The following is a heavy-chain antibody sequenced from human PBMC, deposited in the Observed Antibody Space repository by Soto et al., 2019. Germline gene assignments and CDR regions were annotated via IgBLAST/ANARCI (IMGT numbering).Heavy chain of an antibody. CDR1: GGIFNTYA. CDR3: TRGTGMSHSWYADS. CDR2: IIPIFGTA. J-gene: IGHJ5*02. D-gene: IGHD6-13*01. Sequence: EASVKVSCKASGGIFNTYALSWVRQAPGQGLEWMGGIIPIFGTANYAQKFQGSVTITADESTNTTYMELSSLRSDDTAVYYCTRGTGMSHSWYADSWGQGTRVTVSS. V-gene: IGHV1-69*13.